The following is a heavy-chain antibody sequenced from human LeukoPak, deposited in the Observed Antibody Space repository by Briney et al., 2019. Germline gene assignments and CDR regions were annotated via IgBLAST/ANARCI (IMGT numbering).Heavy chain of an antibody. V-gene: IGHV1-69-2*01. CDR1: GYTFTGYY. D-gene: IGHD3-9*01. CDR3: ATLTGHAPEGQDAFDI. Sequence: GASVKVSCKASGYTFTGYYMHWVRQAPGQGLEWMGLVDPEDGETIYAEKFQGRVTITADTSTDTAYMELSSLRSEDTAVYYCATLTGHAPEGQDAFDIWGQGTMVTVSS. CDR2: VDPEDGET. J-gene: IGHJ3*02.